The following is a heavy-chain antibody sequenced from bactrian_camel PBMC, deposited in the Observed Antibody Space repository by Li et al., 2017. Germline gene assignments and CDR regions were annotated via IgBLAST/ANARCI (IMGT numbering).Heavy chain of an antibody. CDR2: INRAGYT. CDR3: AARGAGWCLADGIHAYAYTH. CDR1: EDTARSYC. D-gene: IGHD1*01. Sequence: HVQLVKSGGGLVKPGGSLRLSCVGSEDTARSYCMGWFRQVPGKEREGVVYINRAGYTVYEDSVKGRFTVFKDRAKNTLYLQMNSLKSEDTGIYYCAARGAGWCLADGIHAYAYTHWGQGTQVTVST. V-gene: IGHV3S53*01. J-gene: IGHJ4*01.